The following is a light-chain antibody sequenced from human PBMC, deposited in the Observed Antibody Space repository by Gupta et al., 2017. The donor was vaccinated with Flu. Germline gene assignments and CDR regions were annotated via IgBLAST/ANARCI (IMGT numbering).Light chain of an antibody. J-gene: IGLJ1*01. CDR1: YSNIGDSY. CDR2: DDH. CDR3: GTWDLSLTAVYV. Sequence: QSVLTQPPSVSAAPGQTVTISCSGNYSNIGDSYVSWYQQLPGTAPKLVIYDDHKRPSGIPDRFSGSKSGTSATLGITGLQSGDEADYYGGTWDLSLTAVYVFGTGTKVTVL. V-gene: IGLV1-51*01.